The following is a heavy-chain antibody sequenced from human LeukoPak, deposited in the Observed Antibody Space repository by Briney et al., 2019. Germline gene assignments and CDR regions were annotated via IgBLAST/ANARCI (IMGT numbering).Heavy chain of an antibody. CDR1: GFTFSSYS. J-gene: IGHJ4*02. V-gene: IGHV3-21*01. CDR2: ISSSSSYI. D-gene: IGHD5-18*01. CDR3: ARGFYNVDTAMGSPFDY. Sequence: GGSLRLSSAASGFTFSSYSMNWVRQAPGKGLEWVSSISSSSSYIYYADSVKGRFTISRDNAKNSLYLQMNSLRAEDTAVYYCARGFYNVDTAMGSPFDYWGQGTLVTVSS.